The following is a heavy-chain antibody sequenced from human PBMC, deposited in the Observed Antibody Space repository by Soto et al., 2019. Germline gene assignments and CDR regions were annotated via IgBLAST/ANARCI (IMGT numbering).Heavy chain of an antibody. Sequence: GGSLRLSCAASGITFRSYPMNWVRHAPGGGLEWVSYISPTSSTIYYAGSVRGRFTISRDNAKNSLYLQMDSLTDEDTAVYYCARGPGTGHLFDYWGQGTLVTVSS. J-gene: IGHJ4*02. CDR3: ARGPGTGHLFDY. D-gene: IGHD2-8*02. CDR1: GITFRSYP. CDR2: ISPTSSTI. V-gene: IGHV3-48*02.